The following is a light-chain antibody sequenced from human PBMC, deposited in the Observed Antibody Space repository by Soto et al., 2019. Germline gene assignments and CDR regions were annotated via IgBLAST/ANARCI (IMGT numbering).Light chain of an antibody. CDR1: QSITRW. V-gene: IGKV1-5*01. CDR3: QQYNHYSGLT. J-gene: IGKJ4*01. Sequence: DTQITQSHATLSSSVGARLSIPCLASQSITRWLAWYQQKPGEAPKLLIYYASSLESGVPSRFSGSGSGTEFTLTISSLQPDDFATYYCQQYNHYSGLTFAGGTKVDIK. CDR2: YAS.